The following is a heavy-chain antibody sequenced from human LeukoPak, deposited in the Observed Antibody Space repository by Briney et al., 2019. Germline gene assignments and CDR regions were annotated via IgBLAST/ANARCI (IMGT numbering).Heavy chain of an antibody. V-gene: IGHV3-73*01. CDR2: IRSKANSYAT. CDR1: GFTFSGSA. J-gene: IGHJ5*02. D-gene: IGHD6-13*01. CDR3: TRHQEGYHLFPIAAAELDP. Sequence: GGSLRLSCAASGFTFSGSAMHWVRQASGKGLEWVGGIRSKANSYATAYAASVKGRFTISRDDSKNTAYLQMNSLKTEDTAVYCCTRHQEGYHLFPIAAAELDPWGQGTLVTVSS.